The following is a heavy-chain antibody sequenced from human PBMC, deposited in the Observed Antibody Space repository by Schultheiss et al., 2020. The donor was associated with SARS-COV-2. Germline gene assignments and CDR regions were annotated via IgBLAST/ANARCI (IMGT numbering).Heavy chain of an antibody. CDR2: ISAYNGNT. CDR3: ARDRDLVRFGDPYYSVDP. D-gene: IGHD3-10*01. Sequence: ASVKVSCKASGYTFTSYGISWVRQAPGQGLEWMGWISAYNGNTNYAQKLQGRVTITTDTSASTAYMELSSLRSEDTAVYYCARDRDLVRFGDPYYSVDPWGQGSLVTVSS. V-gene: IGHV1-18*01. J-gene: IGHJ5*02. CDR1: GYTFTSYG.